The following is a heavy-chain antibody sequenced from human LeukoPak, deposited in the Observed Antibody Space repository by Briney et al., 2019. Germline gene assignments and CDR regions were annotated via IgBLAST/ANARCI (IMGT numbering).Heavy chain of an antibody. J-gene: IGHJ4*01. Sequence: SETLSLTCTVSGGSAGGYYWRWIRQSPGKGLEWIGYISYGGRTNYNPPLKSQITLSPYTSKNHISLRMSYVTAADTRVYFCVRGPDEGSSYQYWGRGTLVTVSS. V-gene: IGHV4-59*02. CDR3: VRGPDEGSSYQY. CDR1: GGSAGGYY. CDR2: ISYGGRT. D-gene: IGHD2-2*01.